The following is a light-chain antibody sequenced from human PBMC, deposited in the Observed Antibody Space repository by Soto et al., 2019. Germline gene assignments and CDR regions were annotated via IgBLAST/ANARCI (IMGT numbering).Light chain of an antibody. V-gene: IGKV1-39*01. CDR2: AAS. CDR3: QQSFSTPRT. J-gene: IGKJ1*01. CDR1: QGISSY. Sequence: IQLTQSPSSLSASVGDRVTITCRASQGISSYLAWHQQKPGKAPKLLIYAASSLQGGVPSRFSGSGSGTNFTLTISGLQSEDLATYFCQQSFSTPRTFGQGTKVDIK.